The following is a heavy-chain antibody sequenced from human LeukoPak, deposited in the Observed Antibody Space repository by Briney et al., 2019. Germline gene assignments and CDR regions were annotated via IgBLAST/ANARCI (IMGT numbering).Heavy chain of an antibody. CDR3: AKLKQQLPTTDWFDP. V-gene: IGHV3-23*01. D-gene: IGHD6-13*01. J-gene: IGHJ5*02. Sequence: GGSLRLSCAASGFTFSSYAMSWVRQAPGKGLEWVSAISGSGGSTYYADSVKGRFTISRDNSKNTLYLQMNSLRAEDTAVYYCAKLKQQLPTTDWFDPWGQGTLVTVSS. CDR1: GFTFSSYA. CDR2: ISGSGGST.